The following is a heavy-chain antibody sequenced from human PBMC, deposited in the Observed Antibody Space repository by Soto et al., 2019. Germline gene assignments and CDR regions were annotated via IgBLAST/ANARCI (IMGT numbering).Heavy chain of an antibody. CDR3: ATTDYDILTGYLIGRY. Sequence: QVQLVQSGAEVKKPGASVKVSCKASGYTFTSYGISWVRQAPGQGLEWMGWISAYNGNTNYAQKLQGRVTMTTDTSTSTAYMELRILRSDDTAVYYCATTDYDILTGYLIGRYWGQGTLVTVSS. V-gene: IGHV1-18*01. D-gene: IGHD3-9*01. J-gene: IGHJ4*02. CDR1: GYTFTSYG. CDR2: ISAYNGNT.